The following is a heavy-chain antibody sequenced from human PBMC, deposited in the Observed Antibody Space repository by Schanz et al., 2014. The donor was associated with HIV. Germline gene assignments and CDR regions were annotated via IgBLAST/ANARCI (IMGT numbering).Heavy chain of an antibody. D-gene: IGHD1-26*01. CDR1: GYSFTSYD. Sequence: QVPLVQSGAEVQKPGASVKVSCTASGYSFTSYDINWVRQATGQGLEWMGWVNPKSGNTGYAQKFQGRVTMTRNTSISTAYMELSSLGSEDTAMYYCARGIVGATPAFDIWGQGTMVTVSS. J-gene: IGHJ3*02. CDR2: VNPKSGNT. CDR3: ARGIVGATPAFDI. V-gene: IGHV1-8*02.